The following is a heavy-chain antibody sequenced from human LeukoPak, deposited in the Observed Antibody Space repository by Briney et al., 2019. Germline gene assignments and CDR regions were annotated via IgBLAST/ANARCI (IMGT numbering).Heavy chain of an antibody. Sequence: PGGSLRLSCAASGFTFSAYWMHWVRQAPGKGLVWVSRINSDGFSKAYADSVKGRFTISRDNAKNTLYLHMNSLRAEDTAVYYCARFYGGSALDNWGQGTMVTVSS. D-gene: IGHD3-16*01. CDR3: ARFYGGSALDN. CDR2: INSDGFSK. V-gene: IGHV3-74*01. CDR1: GFTFSAYW. J-gene: IGHJ3*02.